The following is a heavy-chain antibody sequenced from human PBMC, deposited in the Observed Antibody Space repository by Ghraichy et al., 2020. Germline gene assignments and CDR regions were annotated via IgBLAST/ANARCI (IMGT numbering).Heavy chain of an antibody. J-gene: IGHJ4*02. D-gene: IGHD6-13*01. CDR3: AKDRLPAAALYYFDY. CDR2: ISYDRSKK. V-gene: IGHV3-30*18. CDR1: GFTFSNYG. Sequence: GGSLRLSCAASGFTFSNYGIHWVRQAPGKGLNWVAFISYDRSKKYYADSVKGRFTISRDNSKNTLYLQMNSLRAEDTAVYYCAKDRLPAAALYYFDYWGQGTLVTVSS.